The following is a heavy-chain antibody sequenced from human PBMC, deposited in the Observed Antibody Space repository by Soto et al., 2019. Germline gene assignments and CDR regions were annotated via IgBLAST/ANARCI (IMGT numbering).Heavy chain of an antibody. V-gene: IGHV3-33*01. Sequence: VQLVESGGGVVQPGRSLRLSCAASGFTFSSYGMHWVRQAPGKGLEWVAVIWYDGSNKYYADSVKGRFTISRDNSKNTLYLQMNSLRAEDTAVYYCAREANYDILTGYYWYYGMDVWGQGTTVTVSS. D-gene: IGHD3-9*01. CDR2: IWYDGSNK. CDR3: AREANYDILTGYYWYYGMDV. CDR1: GFTFSSYG. J-gene: IGHJ6*02.